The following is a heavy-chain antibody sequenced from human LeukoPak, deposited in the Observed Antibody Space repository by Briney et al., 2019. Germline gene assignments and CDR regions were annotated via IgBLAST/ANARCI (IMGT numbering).Heavy chain of an antibody. CDR1: GFTFSSYW. CDR2: IKQDGSEK. Sequence: GGSLRLSCAASGFTFSSYWMSWVRQAPGKGLEWVANIKQDGSEKYYVDSVKGRFTISRDNAKNSLYLQMNSLRAEGTAVYYCARATDGSGSYGYYYYGMDVWGQGTTVTVSS. CDR3: ARATDGSGSYGYYYYGMDV. J-gene: IGHJ6*02. D-gene: IGHD3-10*01. V-gene: IGHV3-7*01.